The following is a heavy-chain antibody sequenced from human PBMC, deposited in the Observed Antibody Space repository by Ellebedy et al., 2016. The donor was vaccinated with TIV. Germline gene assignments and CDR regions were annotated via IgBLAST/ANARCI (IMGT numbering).Heavy chain of an antibody. CDR3: ARRNIVPAEPGIAY. CDR2: INHSGGA. J-gene: IGHJ4*02. Sequence: SETLSLTXAVYGESFTGYYWSWIRQTPGKGLEWLGEINHSGGANYNPSLKSRLIISVDTSKNQFSLKLSSLTAADTAVYYCARRNIVPAEPGIAYWGQGTRVTVSS. CDR1: GESFTGYY. V-gene: IGHV4-34*01. D-gene: IGHD3-16*02.